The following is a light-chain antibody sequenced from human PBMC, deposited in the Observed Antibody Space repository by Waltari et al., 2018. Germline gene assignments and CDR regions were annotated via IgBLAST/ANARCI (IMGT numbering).Light chain of an antibody. J-gene: IGKJ1*01. CDR1: QSVSRS. V-gene: IGKV3-20*01. CDR3: QHYVSLPAT. Sequence: EIVLTQSPGTLSLSPGERATLSCRASQSVSRSLAWYQQKPGQAPRLLIYGASNRATGIPDRFSCSGSGTDFSLTISRLEPEDFAVYYCQHYVSLPATFGQGTKVEIK. CDR2: GAS.